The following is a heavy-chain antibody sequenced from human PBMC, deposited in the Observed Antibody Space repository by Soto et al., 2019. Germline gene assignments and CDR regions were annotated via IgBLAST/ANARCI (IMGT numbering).Heavy chain of an antibody. CDR2: TYYSGST. D-gene: IGHD3-16*01. V-gene: IGHV4-31*03. CDR3: ARDRHLSDGGTPFYYGMDV. J-gene: IGHJ6*02. Sequence: PSETLSLTCTVSGGSISSGAYYWSWIGQHPGKGLEWIGYTYYSGSTYHNPSLKSRLTISVDTSKNQFSLKLTSVTAADTAVYYCARDRHLSDGGTPFYYGMDVWGQGTTVTVSS. CDR1: GGSISSGAYY.